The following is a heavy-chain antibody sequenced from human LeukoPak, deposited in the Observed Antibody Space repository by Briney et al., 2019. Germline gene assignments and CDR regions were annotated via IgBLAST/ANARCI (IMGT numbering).Heavy chain of an antibody. Sequence: GASVTVSCKASGGTFSSYAISWVRQAPGQGLEWMGGIIPIFGTANYAQKFQGRVTITADESTSTAYMELSSLRSEDTAVYYCARVAGAAYYFDYWGQGTLVTVSS. CDR3: ARVAGAAYYFDY. D-gene: IGHD2-15*01. CDR2: IIPIFGTA. V-gene: IGHV1-69*13. CDR1: GGTFSSYA. J-gene: IGHJ4*02.